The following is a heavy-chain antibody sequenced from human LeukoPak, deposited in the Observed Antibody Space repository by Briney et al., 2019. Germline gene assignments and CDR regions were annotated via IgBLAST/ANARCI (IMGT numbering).Heavy chain of an antibody. J-gene: IGHJ4*02. V-gene: IGHV3-23*01. D-gene: IGHD3-10*01. CDR3: ARVSITMVRAPDY. CDR2: ISGSGGST. CDR1: GFTFSSYA. Sequence: PGGSLRLSCAASGFTFSSYAMSWVRQAPGKGLEWVSAISGSGGSTYYADSVKGRFTISRDNSKNTLYLQMNSLRSDDTAVYYCARVSITMVRAPDYWGQGTLVTVSS.